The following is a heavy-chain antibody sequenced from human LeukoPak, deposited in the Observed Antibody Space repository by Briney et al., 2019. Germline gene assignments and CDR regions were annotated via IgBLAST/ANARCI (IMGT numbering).Heavy chain of an antibody. CDR3: ARALERDFFDY. J-gene: IGHJ4*02. D-gene: IGHD1-1*01. CDR2: MNPNSGNT. Sequence: ASVKVSCKASGYTFTSYDINWVRQATGQGLEWMGWMNPNSGNTGYAQKFQGRVTITADESTSTAYMELSSLRSEDTAVYYCARALERDFFDYWGQGTLVTVSS. V-gene: IGHV1-8*01. CDR1: GYTFTSYD.